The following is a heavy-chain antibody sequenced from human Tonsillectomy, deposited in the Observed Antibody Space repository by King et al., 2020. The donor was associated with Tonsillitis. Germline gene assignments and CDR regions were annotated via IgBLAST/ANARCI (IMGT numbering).Heavy chain of an antibody. CDR2: IRSKANKYAT. CDR1: GFTFSGSV. CDR3: STQNDH. V-gene: IGHV3-73*02. J-gene: IGHJ4*02. Sequence: VQLVESGGGLVQPGGSLILSCVVSGFTFSGSVMHWVRQASGKGLEWVGRIRSKANKYATAYAASVEGRFTISRDDSKNTAYLQMNSLKTEDTALYYCSTQNDHWGQGTLVTVSS.